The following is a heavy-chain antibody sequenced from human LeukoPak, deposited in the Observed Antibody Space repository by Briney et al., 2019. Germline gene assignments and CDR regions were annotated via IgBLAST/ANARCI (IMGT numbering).Heavy chain of an antibody. CDR2: IYSGGST. CDR1: GFTVSSNY. Sequence: PGGSLRLSCAASGFTVSSNYMSWVRQAPGKGLEWVSVIYSGGSTYYADSVKGRFTISRDNSKNTLYLQMNSLRAEDTAVYYCARERAIASRRPYCFDYWGQGTLVTVSS. D-gene: IGHD6-6*01. J-gene: IGHJ4*02. CDR3: ARERAIASRRPYCFDY. V-gene: IGHV3-66*01.